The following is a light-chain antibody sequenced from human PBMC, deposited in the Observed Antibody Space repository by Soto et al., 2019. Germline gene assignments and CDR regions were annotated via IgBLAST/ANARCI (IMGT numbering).Light chain of an antibody. V-gene: IGLV1-44*01. Sequence: QSVLTQPPSASGTPGQRVTISCSGSSSNIGSNTVNWYQQLPGTDPTLLIYYNNQRPSGVPDRFSGSKSGTSASLAISGLQAEDEADYYCAAWDDSLYGWVFGGGTKLTVL. CDR3: AAWDDSLYGWV. CDR2: YNN. J-gene: IGLJ3*02. CDR1: SSNIGSNT.